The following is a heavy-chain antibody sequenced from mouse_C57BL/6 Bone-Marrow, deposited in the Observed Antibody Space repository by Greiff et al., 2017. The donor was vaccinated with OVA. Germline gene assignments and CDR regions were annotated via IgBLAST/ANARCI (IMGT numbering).Heavy chain of an antibody. Sequence: EVQRVESGAELVKPGASVKLSCTASGFNIKDYYMHWVKQRTEQGLEWIGRIDPEDGETKYAPKFQGKATITADTSSNTAYLQLSSLTSEDTAVYYCTTDYYGSSYDYWGQGTTLTVSS. V-gene: IGHV14-2*01. CDR2: IDPEDGET. D-gene: IGHD1-1*01. CDR1: GFNIKDYY. J-gene: IGHJ2*01. CDR3: TTDYYGSSYDY.